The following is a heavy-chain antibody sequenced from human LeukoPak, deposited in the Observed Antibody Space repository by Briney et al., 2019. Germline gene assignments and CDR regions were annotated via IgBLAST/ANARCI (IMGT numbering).Heavy chain of an antibody. CDR3: AKVGGYCSGGSCYYYYGMDV. J-gene: IGHJ6*02. V-gene: IGHV3-23*01. CDR2: ISGSGGST. D-gene: IGHD2-15*01. Sequence: PGGSLRLSCAASGFTFSSYAMSWVRQAPGKGLEWVSAISGSGGSTYYADSVKGRFTISRDNSKNTLYLQMNSLRAEDTAVYYCAKVGGYCSGGSCYYYYGMDVWGQGTTVTVSS. CDR1: GFTFSSYA.